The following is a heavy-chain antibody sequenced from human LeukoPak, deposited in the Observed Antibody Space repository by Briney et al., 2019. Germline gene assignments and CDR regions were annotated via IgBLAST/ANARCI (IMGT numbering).Heavy chain of an antibody. D-gene: IGHD2-15*01. J-gene: IGHJ5*02. V-gene: IGHV1-2*06. CDR2: INPNSGGT. CDR1: GYTFTGYY. Sequence: ASVKVSCKASGYTFTGYYMHWVRQAPGQGLEWMGRINPNSGGTNYAQKFQGRVTMTRDTSISTAYMELSRLRSDDTAVYYCARDPAPRGCCSGGSCYGGWFDPWGQGTLVTVSS. CDR3: ARDPAPRGCCSGGSCYGGWFDP.